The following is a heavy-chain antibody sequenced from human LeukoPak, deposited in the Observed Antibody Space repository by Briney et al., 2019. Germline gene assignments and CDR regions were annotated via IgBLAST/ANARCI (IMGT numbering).Heavy chain of an antibody. J-gene: IGHJ4*02. CDR2: ISYDGSSK. CDR1: GFTFRSYG. CDR3: ANEGYDGSWSYPDN. V-gene: IGHV3-30*18. D-gene: IGHD3-10*01. Sequence: GGSLRLSCAASGFTFRSYGMHWVRQAPGKGLEWVAVISYDGSSKTYADSVKGRFTISRDNSKNTLSLQMNSLRAEDTAVYYCANEGYDGSWSYPDNWGQGTLVSVSS.